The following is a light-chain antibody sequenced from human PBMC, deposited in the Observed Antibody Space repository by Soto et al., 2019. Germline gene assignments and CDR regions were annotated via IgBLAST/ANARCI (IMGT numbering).Light chain of an antibody. Sequence: DIVMTQSPDSLTVSLGERATISCRSSQTVLSVSTNQYYLTWYQQKPGQPPKLLIYWASTRESGVPERLSGSGSGTNFTLTISSLQAEDVAVYYCQHYFTTPITFGGGTKVDMK. J-gene: IGKJ4*01. V-gene: IGKV4-1*01. CDR3: QHYFTTPIT. CDR1: QTVLSVSTNQYY. CDR2: WAS.